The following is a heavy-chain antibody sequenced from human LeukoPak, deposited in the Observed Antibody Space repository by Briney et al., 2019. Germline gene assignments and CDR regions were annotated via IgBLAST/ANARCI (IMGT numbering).Heavy chain of an antibody. CDR2: ISWNSGSI. Sequence: GRSLRLSCAASGFTFDDYAMHWVRQAPGKGLEWVSGISWNSGSIGYADSVKGRFTISRDNAKNTLYLQMNSLRAEDTVLYYCAEDIRVTIFGIDYWGQGTLVTVSS. CDR1: GFTFDDYA. V-gene: IGHV3-9*01. J-gene: IGHJ4*02. CDR3: AEDIRVTIFGIDY. D-gene: IGHD3-3*01.